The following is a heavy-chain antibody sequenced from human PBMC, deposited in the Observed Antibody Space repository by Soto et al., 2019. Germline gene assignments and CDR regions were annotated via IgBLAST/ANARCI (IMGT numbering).Heavy chain of an antibody. CDR2: MSHSGGT. V-gene: IGHV4-34*01. Sequence: QVQLQQWGAGLLKPSETLSLTCAVYGGFVSSGTYYWSWIRQPPGKGLEWIGEMSHSGGTHFNPSLKSRRTISVDTSKNQFSLKMSSVTAADTALYYCARVERGTVTTVVDAFDIWGPGTMVTVSS. J-gene: IGHJ3*02. CDR3: ARVERGTVTTVVDAFDI. CDR1: GGFVSSGTYY. D-gene: IGHD1-1*01.